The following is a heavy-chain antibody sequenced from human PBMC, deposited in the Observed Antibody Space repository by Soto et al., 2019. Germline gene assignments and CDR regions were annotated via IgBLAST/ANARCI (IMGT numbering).Heavy chain of an antibody. CDR3: ARGNHRWLQLWYFDL. D-gene: IGHD5-12*01. CDR1: GGTFSSYT. Sequence: QVQLVQSGAEVKKPGSSVTVSCKASGGTFSSYTISWVRQAPGQGLEWMGGIIPIFGTANYAQKCQGRVTSXXDXSXNTAYMELSSLRSEDTAVYYCARGNHRWLQLWYFDLWGRGTLVTVSS. J-gene: IGHJ2*01. V-gene: IGHV1-69*12. CDR2: IIPIFGTA.